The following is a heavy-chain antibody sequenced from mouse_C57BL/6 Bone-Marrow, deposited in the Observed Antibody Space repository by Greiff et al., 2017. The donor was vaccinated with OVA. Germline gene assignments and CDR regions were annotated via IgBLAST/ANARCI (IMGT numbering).Heavy chain of an antibody. CDR2: ISYAGSN. Sequence: EVKLQESGPGLVKPSQSLSLTCSVTGYSITSGYYWNWLRQFPGNKLEWMGYISYAGSNNYNPSLKNRISITRDTSKNQFFLKLKSVTTEDTATYYCARGGYYYGSSYAMDYWGQGTSVTVSA. CDR1: GYSITSGYY. V-gene: IGHV3-6*01. D-gene: IGHD1-1*01. J-gene: IGHJ4*01. CDR3: ARGGYYYGSSYAMDY.